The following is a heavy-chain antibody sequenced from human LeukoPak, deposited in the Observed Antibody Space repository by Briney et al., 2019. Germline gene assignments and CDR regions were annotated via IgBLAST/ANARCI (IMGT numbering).Heavy chain of an antibody. Sequence: ASVKVSCKASGHSFTSYDINWVRQATGQGLEWMGWMNPNSGNTGYAQKFQGRVTMTRNTSISTAYMELSSLRSEDTAVYYCARAPRFDWLPRLQYYFDYWGQGTLVTVSS. J-gene: IGHJ4*02. V-gene: IGHV1-8*01. CDR1: GHSFTSYD. CDR2: MNPNSGNT. CDR3: ARAPRFDWLPRLQYYFDY. D-gene: IGHD3-9*01.